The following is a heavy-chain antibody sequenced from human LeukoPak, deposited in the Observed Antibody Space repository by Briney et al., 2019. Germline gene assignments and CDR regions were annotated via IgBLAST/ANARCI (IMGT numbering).Heavy chain of an antibody. D-gene: IGHD6-13*01. V-gene: IGHV3-23*01. CDR3: AKLPEAAGTRAFDY. CDR1: GFTFSSYA. Sequence: PGGSLRLSCAASGFTFSSYAMSWVRQAPGKGLEWVSAISGSGGSTYYADSMKGRFTISRDNSKNTLYLQMNSLRAEGTAVYYCAKLPEAAGTRAFDYWGQGTLVTVSS. CDR2: ISGSGGST. J-gene: IGHJ4*02.